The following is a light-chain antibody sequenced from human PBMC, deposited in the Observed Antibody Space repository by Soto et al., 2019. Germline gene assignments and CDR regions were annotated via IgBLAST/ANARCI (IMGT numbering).Light chain of an antibody. CDR3: QQYDSSPWT. CDR2: GAS. J-gene: IGKJ1*01. V-gene: IGKV3-20*01. CDR1: QSVSSSF. Sequence: ESVLTQSPGTLSLSPGERATLSCRASQSVSSSFLAWYQLKPGQAPRLLIYGASSRATGIPDRFSGSGSGTDFTLTISRLAPEDFAVYYCQQYDSSPWTFGQGTKVEIK.